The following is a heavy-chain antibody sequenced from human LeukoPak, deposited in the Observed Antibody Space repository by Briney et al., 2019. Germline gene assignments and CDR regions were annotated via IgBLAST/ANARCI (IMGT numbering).Heavy chain of an antibody. CDR2: INADGTRT. J-gene: IGHJ6*02. D-gene: IGHD2/OR15-2a*01. CDR3: LTWAFYFGLDV. Sequence: GGSLRLSCAASGFNIGAYAMHWVRQAPGKGLEWISHINADGTRTYYSDSVNGRFTISRDNGENTLYLQMNRLTSDDTALYYCLTWAFYFGLDVWGQGTTVTVS. CDR1: GFNIGAYA. V-gene: IGHV3-43*02.